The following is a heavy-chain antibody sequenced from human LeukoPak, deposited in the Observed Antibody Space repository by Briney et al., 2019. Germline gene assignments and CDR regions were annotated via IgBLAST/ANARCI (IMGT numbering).Heavy chain of an antibody. CDR1: GGSFSGYY. CDR2: INHIGST. D-gene: IGHD5-18*01. CDR3: ARYSYGGYYFDY. V-gene: IGHV4-34*01. J-gene: IGHJ4*02. Sequence: SETLSLTCAVYGGSFSGYYWSWIRQPPGKGLEWIGEINHIGSTNYNPSLKSRVTISVDTSKNQFSLKLSCVTAADTAVYYCARYSYGGYYFDYWGQGTLVTVSS.